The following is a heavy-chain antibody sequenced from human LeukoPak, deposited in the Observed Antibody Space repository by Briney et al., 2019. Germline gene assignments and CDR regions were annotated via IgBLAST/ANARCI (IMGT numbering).Heavy chain of an antibody. J-gene: IGHJ4*02. Sequence: PSETPSLTCTVSGGSISSYYWSWIRQPPGKGLEWIGYIYYSGSTNYNPSLKSRVTISVDTSKNQLSLKLSSVTAADTAVYYCARVIGYCSSTSCFGYFDYWGQGTLVTVSS. CDR3: ARVIGYCSSTSCFGYFDY. V-gene: IGHV4-59*08. D-gene: IGHD2-2*01. CDR2: IYYSGST. CDR1: GGSISSYY.